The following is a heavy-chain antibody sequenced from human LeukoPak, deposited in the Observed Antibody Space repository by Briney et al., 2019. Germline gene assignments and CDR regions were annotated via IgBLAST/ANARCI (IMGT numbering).Heavy chain of an antibody. CDR1: GFTFSTYS. CDR3: AREIPVAFGVVNGLDV. V-gene: IGHV3-21*01. D-gene: IGHD3-3*01. J-gene: IGHJ6*02. CDR2: ISSSGSYV. Sequence: GGSLRLSCAASGFTFSTYSMNCVRQAPGKGLEWVSSISSSGSYVYYTDSVKGRFTISRDNAKNSLYLQMNSLRAEDTAVYYCAREIPVAFGVVNGLDVWGQGTTVTVSS.